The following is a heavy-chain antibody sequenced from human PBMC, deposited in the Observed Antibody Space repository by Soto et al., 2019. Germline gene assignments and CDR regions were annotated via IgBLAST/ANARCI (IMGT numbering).Heavy chain of an antibody. Sequence: QVQLVESGGGVVQPGRSLRLSCAASGFTFSSYGMHWVRQAPGKGLEWVAVIWYDGSNKYYADSVKGRFTISGDNSKNTLYLQMNSLRAEDTAVYYCASGYSYGPPFDYWGQGTLVTVSS. V-gene: IGHV3-33*01. D-gene: IGHD5-18*01. J-gene: IGHJ4*02. CDR2: IWYDGSNK. CDR1: GFTFSSYG. CDR3: ASGYSYGPPFDY.